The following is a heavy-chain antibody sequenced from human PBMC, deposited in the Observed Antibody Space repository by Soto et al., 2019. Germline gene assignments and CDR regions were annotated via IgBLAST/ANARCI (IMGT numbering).Heavy chain of an antibody. CDR1: GYTFTSYG. V-gene: IGHV1-18*04. CDR3: ARTPRVTVDAKGKLDY. Sequence: LVKVSCKASGYTFTSYGFSWVRQAPGQGLEWMGWISTYTGNTNYAQKLQGRVTMTTDTSTSTAYLELRSLRSDDTAVYYCARTPRVTVDAKGKLDYWGQGTLVTVSS. D-gene: IGHD5-12*01. J-gene: IGHJ4*02. CDR2: ISTYTGNT.